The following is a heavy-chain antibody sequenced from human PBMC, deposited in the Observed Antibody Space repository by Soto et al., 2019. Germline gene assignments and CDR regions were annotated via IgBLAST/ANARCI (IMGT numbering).Heavy chain of an antibody. Sequence: GGSLRLSCAAAGFTFSSYEMNWVRQAPGKGLEWVSYISSSGSTIYYADSVKGRFTISRDNAKNSLYLQMNSLRAEDTAVYYCASIAYSGYEAPLLWGQGTLVTVS. V-gene: IGHV3-48*03. CDR3: ASIAYSGYEAPLL. CDR2: ISSSGSTI. D-gene: IGHD5-12*01. J-gene: IGHJ4*02. CDR1: GFTFSSYE.